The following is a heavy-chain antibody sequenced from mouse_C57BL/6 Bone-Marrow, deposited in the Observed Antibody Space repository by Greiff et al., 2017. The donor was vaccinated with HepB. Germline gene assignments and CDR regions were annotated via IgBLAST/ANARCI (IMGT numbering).Heavy chain of an antibody. CDR3: TRENWDVPYYFDY. CDR2: ISSGGDYI. Sequence: EVQLQESGEGLVKPGGSLKLSCAASGFTFSSYAMSWVRQTPEKRLEWVAYISSGGDYIYYADTVKGRFTISRDNARNTLYLQMSSLKSEDTAMYDCTRENWDVPYYFDYWGQGTTLTVSS. J-gene: IGHJ2*01. D-gene: IGHD4-1*01. V-gene: IGHV5-9-1*02. CDR1: GFTFSSYA.